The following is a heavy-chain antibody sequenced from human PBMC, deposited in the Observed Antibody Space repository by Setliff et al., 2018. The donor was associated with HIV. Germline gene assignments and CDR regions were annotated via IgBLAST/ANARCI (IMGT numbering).Heavy chain of an antibody. CDR3: AKDLGNYYYMDV. CDR1: GCTFSDYY. Sequence: GGSLRLSCEGSGCTFSDYYMSWLRQTPGKGLEWVSYISDSGDTVNYADSVKGRFIISRDNAKKSLYLRLNSLRAEDTAIYYCAKDLGNYYYMDVWGKGTTVTVSS. V-gene: IGHV3-11*01. CDR2: ISDSGDTV. J-gene: IGHJ6*03. D-gene: IGHD3-10*01.